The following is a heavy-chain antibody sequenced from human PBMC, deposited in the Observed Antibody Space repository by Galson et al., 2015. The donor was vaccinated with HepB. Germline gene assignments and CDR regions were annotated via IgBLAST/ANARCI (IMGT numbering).Heavy chain of an antibody. CDR1: GFTFSSYE. V-gene: IGHV3-48*03. J-gene: IGHJ6*02. CDR3: ARDLIGSYGMDV. Sequence: SLRLSCAASGFTFSSYEMNWVRQAPGKGLEWVSYISSSGSTIYYADSVKGRFTISRDNAKNSLYLQMNSLRAEDTAVYYCARDLIGSYGMDVWGQGTTVTVSS. CDR2: ISSSGSTI.